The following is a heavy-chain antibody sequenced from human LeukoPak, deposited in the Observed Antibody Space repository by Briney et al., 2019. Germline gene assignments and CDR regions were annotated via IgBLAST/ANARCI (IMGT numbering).Heavy chain of an antibody. J-gene: IGHJ4*02. CDR1: GFTFHNYA. CDR2: IKGNGDTT. Sequence: GGSLRLSCAASGFTFHNYAMHWVRQAPGKGLEWVSLIKGNGDTTYTANSVKGRFTISRDNSKSSLYPQINSLRTEETALYYCAKDIGSGWSFDYWGQGTLVTVSS. CDR3: AKDIGSGWSFDY. V-gene: IGHV3-43*02. D-gene: IGHD6-19*01.